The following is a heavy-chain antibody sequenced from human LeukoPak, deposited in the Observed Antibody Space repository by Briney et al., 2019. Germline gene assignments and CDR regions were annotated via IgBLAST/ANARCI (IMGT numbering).Heavy chain of an antibody. CDR1: GFTFSSYA. J-gene: IGHJ5*02. CDR2: INHSGST. Sequence: GSLRLSCVASGFTFSSYAMNWVRQPPGKGLEWIGEINHSGSTNYNPSLKSRVTISVDTSKNQFSLKLSSVTAADTAVYYCAREGAPWDPWGQGTLVTVSS. D-gene: IGHD3-16*01. V-gene: IGHV4-34*01. CDR3: AREGAPWDP.